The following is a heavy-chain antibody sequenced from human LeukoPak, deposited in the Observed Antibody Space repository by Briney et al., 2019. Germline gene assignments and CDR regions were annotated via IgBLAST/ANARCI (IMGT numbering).Heavy chain of an antibody. V-gene: IGHV3-13*01. Sequence: GGSLRLSCAASGFTFSSYDMHWVRHATGKGLEWVSAIGTAGDTYYPGSVKGRFTISRENAKNSLYLQMSSLRAGDTAVYYCARFYRGYCSSTSCYTRGYYGMDVWGQGTTVTVSS. CDR1: GFTFSSYD. D-gene: IGHD2-2*02. J-gene: IGHJ6*02. CDR2: IGTAGDT. CDR3: ARFYRGYCSSTSCYTRGYYGMDV.